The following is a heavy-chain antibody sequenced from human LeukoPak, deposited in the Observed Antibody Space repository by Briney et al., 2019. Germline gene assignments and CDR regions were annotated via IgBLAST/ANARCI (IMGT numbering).Heavy chain of an antibody. CDR1: GGSISSSNW. V-gene: IGHV4-4*02. CDR3: ARARGGRIVATFYFDY. Sequence: SETLSLTCAVSGGSISSSNWWSWVRQPPGKGLEWIGEIYHSGSTNYNPSLKSRVTISVDKSKNQFSLKLRSVTAADTAVYYCARARGGRIVATFYFDYWGQGTLVTVSS. D-gene: IGHD5-12*01. J-gene: IGHJ4*02. CDR2: IYHSGST.